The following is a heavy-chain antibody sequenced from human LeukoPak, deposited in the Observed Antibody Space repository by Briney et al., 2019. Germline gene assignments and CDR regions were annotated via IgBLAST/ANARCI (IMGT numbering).Heavy chain of an antibody. Sequence: ASVKVSCKASGYTFTSYDINLVRQAAGQGLEWMGWMNPNSGNTGYAQKFQGRVTMTRNTSISTAYMELSSLRSEDTAVYYCARASYYDFWSGYYSLKHFDYWGQGTLVTVSS. CDR3: ARASYYDFWSGYYSLKHFDY. CDR1: GYTFTSYD. V-gene: IGHV1-8*01. D-gene: IGHD3-3*01. J-gene: IGHJ4*02. CDR2: MNPNSGNT.